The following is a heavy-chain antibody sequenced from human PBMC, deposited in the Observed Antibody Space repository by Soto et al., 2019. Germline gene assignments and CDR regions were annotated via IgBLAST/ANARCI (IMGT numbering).Heavy chain of an antibody. J-gene: IGHJ6*02. Sequence: GGSLRLSCAASGFTFSSYGMHWVRQAPGKGLEWVAVIWYDGSNKYYADSVKGRFTISRDNSKNTLYLQMNSLRAEDTAVYYCSRAGEEYQLLSRYGMDVWGQGTTVTVSS. CDR1: GFTFSSYG. CDR3: SRAGEEYQLLSRYGMDV. D-gene: IGHD2-2*01. CDR2: IWYDGSNK. V-gene: IGHV3-33*01.